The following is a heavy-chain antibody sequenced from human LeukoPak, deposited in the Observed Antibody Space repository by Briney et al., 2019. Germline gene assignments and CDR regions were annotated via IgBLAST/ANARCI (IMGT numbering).Heavy chain of an antibody. V-gene: IGHV1-69*13. CDR3: ARRIAAAGTQVASWFDP. Sequence: SVKVSCKASGGTFSSYAISWVRQAPGQGLEWMGGIIPIFGTANYAQKFQGRVTITADESTSTAYMELSSLRSEDTAVYYCARRIAAAGTQVASWFDPWGQGTLVTVSS. CDR1: GGTFSSYA. D-gene: IGHD6-13*01. CDR2: IIPIFGTA. J-gene: IGHJ5*02.